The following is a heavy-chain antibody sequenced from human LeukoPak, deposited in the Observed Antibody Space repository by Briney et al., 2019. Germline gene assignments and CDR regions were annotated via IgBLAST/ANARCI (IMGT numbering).Heavy chain of an antibody. J-gene: IGHJ4*02. V-gene: IGHV1-69*13. D-gene: IGHD5-24*01. CDR1: GGTFSSYA. CDR3: ARGYDGYRFDY. CDR2: IIPIFGTA. Sequence: ASVKVSCKASGGTFSSYAISWVRQAPGQGLEWMGGIIPIFGTANYAQKFQGRVTITADESTSTAYMELSSLRSEDTAVYYCARGYDGYRFDYWGQGNPGHRLL.